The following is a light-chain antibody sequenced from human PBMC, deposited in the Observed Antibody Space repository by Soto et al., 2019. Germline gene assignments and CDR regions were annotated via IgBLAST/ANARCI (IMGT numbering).Light chain of an antibody. CDR1: QSISNY. Sequence: GERVTITCRASQSISNYLHWYQQKPGKAPKLLIFAASSLQSGVPSRFSGSGSGTDFALTISSLQPEDFATYSCQQSYNSPQTFGQGTKVDIK. J-gene: IGKJ1*01. CDR3: QQSYNSPQT. CDR2: AAS. V-gene: IGKV1-39*01.